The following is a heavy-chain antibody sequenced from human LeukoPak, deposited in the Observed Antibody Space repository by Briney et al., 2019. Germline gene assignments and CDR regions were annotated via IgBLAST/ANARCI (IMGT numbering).Heavy chain of an antibody. V-gene: IGHV1-2*02. J-gene: IGHJ5*02. CDR2: INPNTGGT. CDR3: ARDLGSGSYYIPSLNWFDP. D-gene: IGHD3-10*02. CDR1: GYTFTGHF. Sequence: ASVKVSCKASGYTFTGHFMHWVRQAPGQGLEWMGWINPNTGGTNYARKFQGRVTMTTDTSTSTAYMELRSLRSDDTAVYYCARDLGSGSYYIPSLNWFDPWGQGTLVTVSS.